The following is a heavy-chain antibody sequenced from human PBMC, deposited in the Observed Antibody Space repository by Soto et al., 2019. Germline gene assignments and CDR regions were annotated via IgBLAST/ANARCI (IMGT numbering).Heavy chain of an antibody. CDR3: ATGGDYCSSTSCYAAYYYGMDV. Sequence: GESLKISCKGSGYSFTSYWISWVRQMPGKGLEWMGRIDPSDSYTNYSPSFQGHVTISADKSISTAYLQWSSLKASDTAMYYCATGGDYCSSTSCYAAYYYGMDVWGQGTAVTSP. CDR2: IDPSDSYT. J-gene: IGHJ6*02. D-gene: IGHD2-2*01. V-gene: IGHV5-10-1*01. CDR1: GYSFTSYW.